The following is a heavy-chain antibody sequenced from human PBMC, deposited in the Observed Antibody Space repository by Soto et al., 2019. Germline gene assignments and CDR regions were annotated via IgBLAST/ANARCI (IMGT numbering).Heavy chain of an antibody. V-gene: IGHV1-69*01. CDR2: IIPRFGTT. Sequence: QVQVVQSGAEVKKPGSSVRVSCKASGDSFTKYTVNWVRQAPRQGLEWMGGIIPRFGTTNYAPTLQDRVTIAADASMNTVYMYLSSLRSEDTALYYCARGRGLYNSGRSQLDSWGQGTLVTVSS. CDR1: GDSFTKYT. D-gene: IGHD1-1*01. CDR3: ARGRGLYNSGRSQLDS. J-gene: IGHJ4*02.